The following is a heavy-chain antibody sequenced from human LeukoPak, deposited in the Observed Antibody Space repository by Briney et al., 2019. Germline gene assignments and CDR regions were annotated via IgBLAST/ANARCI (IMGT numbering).Heavy chain of an antibody. V-gene: IGHV3-23*01. CDR1: GFTFSSYS. CDR3: ANLDY. J-gene: IGHJ4*02. Sequence: GGSLRLSWAASGFTFSSYSMNWVRKAPGKGLEWVSVISGNGESTYNADSVKGRFTISRDNSKNTLYLQMNSLRAEDTAVYYCANLDYWGQGTLVTVSS. CDR2: ISGNGEST.